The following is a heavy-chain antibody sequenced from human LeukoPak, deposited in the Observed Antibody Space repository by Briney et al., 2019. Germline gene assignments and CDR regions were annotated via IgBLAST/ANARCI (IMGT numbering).Heavy chain of an antibody. J-gene: IGHJ4*02. CDR3: ARSLAAAGTFGY. CDR1: RFTFSSYW. V-gene: IGHV3-74*01. Sequence: GGSLRLSCAASRFTFSSYWMHWVRQAPGKGLVWVSRINSDGSSTSYANSVKGRFTISRDNAKNTLYLQMNSLRAEDTAVYYCARSLAAAGTFGYWGQGTLVTVSS. CDR2: INSDGSST. D-gene: IGHD6-13*01.